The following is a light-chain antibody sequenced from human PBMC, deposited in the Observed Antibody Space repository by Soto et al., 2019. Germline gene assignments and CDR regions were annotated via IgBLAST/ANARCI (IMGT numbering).Light chain of an antibody. Sequence: QSALTQPRSVSGSPGQSVTISCTGTSTDVGRYNYVSWYQQHPGKAPKLMIYDVTKRPSGVPDRFSGSKSGNTASLTISGLQAEDEADYFCCSYAGSLEVVFGGTTQLTVL. V-gene: IGLV2-11*01. J-gene: IGLJ2*01. CDR2: DVT. CDR3: CSYAGSLEVV. CDR1: STDVGRYNY.